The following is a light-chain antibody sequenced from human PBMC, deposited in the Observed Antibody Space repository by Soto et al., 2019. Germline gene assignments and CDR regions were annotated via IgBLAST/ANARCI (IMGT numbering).Light chain of an antibody. CDR2: KAS. CDR3: QQYKSYWT. J-gene: IGKJ1*01. CDR1: QSISSW. V-gene: IGKV1-5*03. Sequence: DIQMTQSPSTLSASVGDRVTITCRASQSISSWLAWYQQKPGKAPKLLIYKASSLESGVPSRFSGSGSGTEFTLTISSLQPDDFETYYCQQYKSYWTFGQGTKVDIK.